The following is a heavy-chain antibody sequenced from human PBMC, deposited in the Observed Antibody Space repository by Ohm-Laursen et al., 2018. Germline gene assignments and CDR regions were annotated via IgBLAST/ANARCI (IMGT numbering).Heavy chain of an antibody. CDR1: GFTFSNYC. D-gene: IGHD1-26*01. CDR3: ARIIVAATGIDF. CDR2: ISDDGTHT. J-gene: IGHJ4*02. V-gene: IGHV3-74*01. Sequence: SLRLSCTPSGFTFSNYCMHWVRQTSGKGLVWVSRISDDGTHTDYADSVKGRFTFSRDNAKNTLYLQMNNLRVEDTGVYYCARIIVAATGIDFWGQGTLVTVSS.